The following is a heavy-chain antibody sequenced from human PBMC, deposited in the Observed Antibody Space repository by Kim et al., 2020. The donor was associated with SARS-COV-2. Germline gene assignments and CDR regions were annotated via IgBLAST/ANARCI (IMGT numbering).Heavy chain of an antibody. D-gene: IGHD5-18*01. CDR3: AGRYRSLRPYYFDY. J-gene: IGHJ4*02. V-gene: IGHV4-34*01. Sequence: SETLSLTCAVYGGSFSGYYWSWIRQPPGKGLEWIGEINHSGSTNYNPFLKSRVTISVDTSKNQFSLKLSSVTAADTAVYYCAGRYRSLRPYYFDYWGQGTLVTVSS. CDR2: INHSGST. CDR1: GGSFSGYY.